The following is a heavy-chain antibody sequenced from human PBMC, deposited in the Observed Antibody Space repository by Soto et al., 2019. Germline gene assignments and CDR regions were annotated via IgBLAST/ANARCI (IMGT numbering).Heavy chain of an antibody. J-gene: IGHJ4*02. CDR1: GYTFTTHY. CDR2: FTPSGGST. CDR3: ASGTSIVGNTYFDY. Sequence: ASVKVSCKASGYTFTTHYIHWVRQAPGQGLEWMGMFTPSGGSTSYAQKLQGRVTMTRDTSTRTVYMELNSLRSEDTAVYYCASGTSIVGNTYFDYWGQGTLVTVSS. V-gene: IGHV1-46*01. D-gene: IGHD1-26*01.